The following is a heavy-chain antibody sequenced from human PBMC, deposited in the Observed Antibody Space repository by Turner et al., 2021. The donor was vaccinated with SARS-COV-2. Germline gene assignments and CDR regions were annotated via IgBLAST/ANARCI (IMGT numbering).Heavy chain of an antibody. V-gene: IGHV1-69*10. CDR1: GGTFSSYA. J-gene: IGHJ4*02. Sequence: QVQLVQSGAEVKKPGSSVKVSCKAPGGTFSSYAISWVRQAPGQGLEWMGGIIPILGIANYAQKFQGRVTITADKSTSTAYMELSRLRSEDTAVYYCAREVTRDSSGYYYPPDGFDYWGQGTLVTVSS. CDR2: IIPILGIA. D-gene: IGHD3-22*01. CDR3: AREVTRDSSGYYYPPDGFDY.